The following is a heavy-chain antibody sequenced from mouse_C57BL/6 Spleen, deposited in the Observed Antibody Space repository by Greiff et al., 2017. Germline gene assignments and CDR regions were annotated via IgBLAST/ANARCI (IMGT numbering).Heavy chain of an antibody. J-gene: IGHJ2*01. Sequence: VQLQQPGAELVRPGSSVKLSCKASGYTFTSYWMHWVKQRPIQGLEWIGNIDPSDSETHYNQKFKGKATLTVDKSSSTAYMQLSSLTSEDSAVYYCAIVWDVGYFDYWGQGTTLTVSS. CDR1: GYTFTSYW. V-gene: IGHV1-52*01. D-gene: IGHD4-1*01. CDR3: AIVWDVGYFDY. CDR2: IDPSDSET.